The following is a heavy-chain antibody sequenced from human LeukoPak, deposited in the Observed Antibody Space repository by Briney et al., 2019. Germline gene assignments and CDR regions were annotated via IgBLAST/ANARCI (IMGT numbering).Heavy chain of an antibody. CDR3: ARATVTRWFDP. Sequence: PGRSLRLSCAASGFAFSSFGMHWVRQAPGKGLEWMAVIWYDGTNKYYADSVKGRFTISRDNSKNTLYLQMNSLRAEDTAVYYCARATVTRWFDPWGQGTLVTVSS. CDR1: GFAFSSFG. V-gene: IGHV3-33*01. D-gene: IGHD4-17*01. J-gene: IGHJ5*02. CDR2: IWYDGTNK.